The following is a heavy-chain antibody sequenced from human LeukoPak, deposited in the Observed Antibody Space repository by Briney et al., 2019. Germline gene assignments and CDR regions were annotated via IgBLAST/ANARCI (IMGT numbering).Heavy chain of an antibody. CDR3: AKMSSSWGDAFDI. D-gene: IGHD6-13*01. CDR2: ISYDGSNK. Sequence: GESLRLSCAASGFTFSSYGIHWVRQAPGKGLEWVTVISYDGSNKYYADSVRGRFGISRDNSKNTLYLQMNSLRVEDTALYYCAKMSSSWGDAFDIWGQGTMVIVSS. J-gene: IGHJ3*02. V-gene: IGHV3-30*18. CDR1: GFTFSSYG.